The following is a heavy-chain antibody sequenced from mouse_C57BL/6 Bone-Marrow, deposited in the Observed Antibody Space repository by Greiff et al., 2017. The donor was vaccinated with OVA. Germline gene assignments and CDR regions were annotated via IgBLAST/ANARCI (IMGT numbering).Heavy chain of an antibody. CDR1: GFNITDDY. D-gene: IGHD4-1*01. V-gene: IGHV14-4*01. CDR3: TTTGPPYYAMDY. J-gene: IGHJ4*01. Sequence: EVQLQESGAELVRPGASVKLSCTASGFNITDDYMHWVKQRPEQGLEWIGWIDPENGDTEYASKFQGKATITADTSSNTAYLQLSSLTSEDTAVYYCTTTGPPYYAMDYWGQGTSVTVSS. CDR2: IDPENGDT.